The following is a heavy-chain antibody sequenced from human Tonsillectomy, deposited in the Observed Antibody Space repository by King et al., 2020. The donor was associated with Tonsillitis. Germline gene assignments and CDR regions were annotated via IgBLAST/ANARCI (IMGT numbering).Heavy chain of an antibody. D-gene: IGHD2-2*02. CDR2: ISYDGSNK. Sequence: QLVQSGGGVVQPGRSLRLSCAASGFAFSTYAMHWVRQAPGKGLEWVAVISYDGSNKYYADSVKGRFTISRDHSKNTLYVQMNSLIAEDTAVYYCARDVLGHCSSTTCYTPLDYWGQGTLVTVAS. V-gene: IGHV3-30-3*01. CDR1: GFAFSTYA. J-gene: IGHJ4*02. CDR3: ARDVLGHCSSTTCYTPLDY.